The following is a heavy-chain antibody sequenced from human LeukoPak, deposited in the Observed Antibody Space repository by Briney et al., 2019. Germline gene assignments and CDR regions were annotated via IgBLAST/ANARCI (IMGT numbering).Heavy chain of an antibody. Sequence: SETLSLTCTVSGGSISSYYWSWIRQPAGKGLEWIGRIYTSGSTNYNPSLKSRVTMSVDTSKNQFSLKLSSVTAADTAVYYCARDLYNWNSNWFDPWGQGTPVTVSS. CDR2: IYTSGST. CDR1: GGSISSYY. V-gene: IGHV4-4*07. J-gene: IGHJ5*02. D-gene: IGHD1-7*01. CDR3: ARDLYNWNSNWFDP.